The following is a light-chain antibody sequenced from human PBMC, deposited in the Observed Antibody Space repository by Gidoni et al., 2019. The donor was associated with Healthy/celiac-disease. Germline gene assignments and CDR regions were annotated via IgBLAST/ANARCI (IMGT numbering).Light chain of an antibody. J-gene: IGLJ1*01. CDR2: DVS. V-gene: IGLV2-14*03. CDR1: SSDVGCYNY. Sequence: QSALTQPASVSGSPGQSITISCTGTSSDVGCYNYVSWYQQHPGKAHKLMIYDVSNRPSGVSNRFSGSKSGNTASLTISGLQAEDEAEYYCSSYTSSSTLVFGTGTKVTV. CDR3: SSYTSSSTLV.